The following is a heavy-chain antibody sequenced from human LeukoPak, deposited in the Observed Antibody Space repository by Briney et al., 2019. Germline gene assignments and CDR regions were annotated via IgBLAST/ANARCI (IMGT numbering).Heavy chain of an antibody. Sequence: GGSLRLSCAASGFTFSSYSMNWVRQAPGKGLEWVSSISSSSSSYIYYADSVKGRFTISRDNAKNSLYLQMNSLRAEDTAVYYCARDRGDYSGSYYFDYWGQGTLVTVSS. CDR3: ARDRGDYSGSYYFDY. J-gene: IGHJ4*02. V-gene: IGHV3-21*01. CDR1: GFTFSSYS. D-gene: IGHD1-26*01. CDR2: ISSSSSSYI.